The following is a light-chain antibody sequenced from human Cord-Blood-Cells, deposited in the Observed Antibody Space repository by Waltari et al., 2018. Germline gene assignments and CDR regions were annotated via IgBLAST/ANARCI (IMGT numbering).Light chain of an antibody. CDR1: SSDVGSYNL. V-gene: IGLV2-23*01. J-gene: IGLJ3*02. Sequence: QSALTQPASVSGSPGQSITIPCTGTSSDVGSYNLVSWYQQHPGKAPKLMIYEGSKRPSGVSNRFSGSKSGNMASLTISGLQAEDEAYYYCCSYAGSSSWVFGGGTKLTVL. CDR3: CSYAGSSSWV. CDR2: EGS.